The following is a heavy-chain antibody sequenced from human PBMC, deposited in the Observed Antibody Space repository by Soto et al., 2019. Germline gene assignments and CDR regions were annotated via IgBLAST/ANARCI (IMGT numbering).Heavy chain of an antibody. CDR3: ASERAVAGFDY. D-gene: IGHD6-19*01. CDR1: GYTFTSYD. V-gene: IGHV1-8*01. Sequence: QVQLVQSGAEVKKPGASVKVSCKASGYTFTSYDINWVRQATGQGLEWMGWMNPNSGNTGYAQKYQGCVTMTRDASIGTAYMELSSLRWEDTAVYNCASERAVAGFDYWGQGTVVTVSS. J-gene: IGHJ4*02. CDR2: MNPNSGNT.